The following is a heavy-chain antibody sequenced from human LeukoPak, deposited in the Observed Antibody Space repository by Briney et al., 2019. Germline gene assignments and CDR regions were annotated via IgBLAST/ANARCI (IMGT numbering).Heavy chain of an antibody. Sequence: SETLSLTCAVYGGSFSGYYWSWIRQPPGKGLEWIGEINHSGSTNYNPSLKSRVTISVDTSKNQFSLKLSSVTAADTAVYYCARMYSSGWSHFDSWGQGTLVTVSS. D-gene: IGHD6-19*01. CDR3: ARMYSSGWSHFDS. CDR1: GGSFSGYY. CDR2: INHSGST. J-gene: IGHJ4*02. V-gene: IGHV4-34*01.